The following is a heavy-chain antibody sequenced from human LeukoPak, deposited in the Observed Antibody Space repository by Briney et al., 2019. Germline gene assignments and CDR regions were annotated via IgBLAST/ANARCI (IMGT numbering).Heavy chain of an antibody. Sequence: PGGSLRLSCAASGFIFSNSGMHWVRQAPGKGLEWVAFIQTDGNPKYYADSVRGRFTISRDNFKKTCYLQMDSLRVEDTAVYYCARETSSEIIGGMDVRGQGTTVTV. CDR1: GFIFSNSG. V-gene: IGHV3-30*02. J-gene: IGHJ6*02. CDR3: ARETSSEIIGGMDV. CDR2: IQTDGNPK. D-gene: IGHD3-22*01.